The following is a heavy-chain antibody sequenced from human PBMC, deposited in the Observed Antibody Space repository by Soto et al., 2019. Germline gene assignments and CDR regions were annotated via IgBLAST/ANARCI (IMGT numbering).Heavy chain of an antibody. Sequence: SGPTLVNPAQTLTLTCTFSGFSLSSSGVGVEWVHQPPGKALEWLALIYSNDDKRYSPSVKSRLTITKDTSKNWVVLTMTNMDPVDTETSYCGQRLDDGRNSLWGQGTMVTVSS. V-gene: IGHV2-5*01. CDR1: GFSLSSSGVG. CDR2: IYSNDDK. J-gene: IGHJ3*01. D-gene: IGHD4-17*01. CDR3: GQRLDDGRNSL.